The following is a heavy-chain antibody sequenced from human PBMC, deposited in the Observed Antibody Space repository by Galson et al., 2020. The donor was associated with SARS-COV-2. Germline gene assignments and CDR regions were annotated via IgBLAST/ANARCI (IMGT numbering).Heavy chain of an antibody. J-gene: IGHJ4*02. D-gene: IGHD3-22*01. V-gene: IGHV3-48*04. CDR2: ISSSSSTI. CDR3: ARDFYDSSGYYDVAVDY. Sequence: GSLRLSCAASGFTFSSYSMNWVRQAPGKGLEWVSYISSSSSTIYYADSVKGRFTISRDNAKNSLYLQMNSLRAEDTAVYYCARDFYDSSGYYDVAVDYWGQGTLVTVSS. CDR1: GFTFSSYS.